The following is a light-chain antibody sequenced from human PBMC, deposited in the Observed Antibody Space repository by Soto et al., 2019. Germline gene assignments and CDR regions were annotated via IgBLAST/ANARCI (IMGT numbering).Light chain of an antibody. V-gene: IGLV2-14*01. Sequence: QSVLTQPASVSGAPGQSITISCTGTSSDVGGHNYVSWYQQHPGKVPKLMIYEVSNRPSGISTRFSGSKSGNTASLTISGLQSEDEADYYCAAWDDSLSGDVFGTGTKVTVL. CDR3: AAWDDSLSGDV. CDR2: EVS. CDR1: SSDVGGHNY. J-gene: IGLJ1*01.